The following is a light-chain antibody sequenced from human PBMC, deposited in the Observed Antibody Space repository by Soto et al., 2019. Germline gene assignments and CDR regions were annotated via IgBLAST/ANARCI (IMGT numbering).Light chain of an antibody. Sequence: SYELTQPPSVSVAPGQTARITCGGHNIGTKSVHWYQLKPGQAPVVVVHDDGVRPSGIPERFSGSNAGNTATLIISRVEAGDEADYYCQVWDSRGDHVVFGGGTKLTVL. CDR1: NIGTKS. J-gene: IGLJ2*01. CDR3: QVWDSRGDHVV. V-gene: IGLV3-21*02. CDR2: DDG.